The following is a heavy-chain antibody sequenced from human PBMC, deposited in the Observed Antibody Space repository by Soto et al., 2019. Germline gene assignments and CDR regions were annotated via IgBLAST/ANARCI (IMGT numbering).Heavy chain of an antibody. J-gene: IGHJ5*02. Sequence: QVQLVQSGAEVKKPGSSVKVSCKASGGTFSSYAISWVRQAPGQGLEWMGGIIPIFGTANYAQKFQGRVTITADESTSTDYMGLSSLRSEDTAVYYCARGIRFSGNPLGYCSGGSCYDNWFDPLGQGTLVTGSS. V-gene: IGHV1-69*01. CDR2: IIPIFGTA. CDR3: ARGIRFSGNPLGYCSGGSCYDNWFDP. CDR1: GGTFSSYA. D-gene: IGHD2-15*01.